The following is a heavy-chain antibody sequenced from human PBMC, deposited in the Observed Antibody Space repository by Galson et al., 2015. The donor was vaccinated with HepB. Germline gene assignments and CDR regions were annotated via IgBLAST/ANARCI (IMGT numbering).Heavy chain of an antibody. V-gene: IGHV1-3*01. D-gene: IGHD2-21*01. J-gene: IGHJ5*02. CDR2: ISPGNGKT. CDR1: GYTFINYA. Sequence: SVKVSCKASGYTFINYAIHWVRQAPGQRFECMGWISPGNGKTTYTQNFQGKVTITRDTSANTVYMELSSLTTEDTAVYYCARGVVATRANYFDPWGQGTLITVSS. CDR3: ARGVVATRANYFDP.